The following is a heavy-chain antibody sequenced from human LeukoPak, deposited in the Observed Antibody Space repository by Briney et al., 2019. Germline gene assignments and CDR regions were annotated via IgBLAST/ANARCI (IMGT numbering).Heavy chain of an antibody. V-gene: IGHV1-3*01. CDR3: ARDSTGFDY. Sequence: ASVKVSCRASGYTFIQYAVHWVRQAPGQRPEWMGWINAGNGNTKYSQKFQGRVTITRDTSASTAYMELSSLRSEDTAVYYCARDSTGFDYWGQGTLVIVSS. J-gene: IGHJ4*02. D-gene: IGHD1-1*01. CDR2: INAGNGNT. CDR1: GYTFIQYA.